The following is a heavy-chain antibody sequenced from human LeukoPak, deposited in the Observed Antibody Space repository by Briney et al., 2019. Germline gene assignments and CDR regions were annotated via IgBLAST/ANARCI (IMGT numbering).Heavy chain of an antibody. J-gene: IGHJ3*01. CDR2: IRANGYVT. Sequence: PGGSLRLSCAASGLRFRDHAMSWVRQAPGKGLEWVADIRANGYVTYYADSVKGRFTISRDNTINTLYLQMDSLRADDTAVYYCAKDNDDHDLLTFYASHFWGQGTMVTVSS. D-gene: IGHD3-9*01. CDR3: AKDNDDHDLLTFYASHF. V-gene: IGHV3-23*01. CDR1: GLRFRDHA.